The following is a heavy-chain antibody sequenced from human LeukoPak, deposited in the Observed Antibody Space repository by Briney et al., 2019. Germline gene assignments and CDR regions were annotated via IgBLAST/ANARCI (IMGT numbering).Heavy chain of an antibody. CDR3: ARDRAMVRGVIDY. D-gene: IGHD3-10*01. CDR2: ISSSSSYI. J-gene: IGHJ4*02. CDR1: GFTFSSYS. Sequence: GGSLRLSCAASGFTFSSYSMNWVRQAPGKGLEWVSSISSSSSYIYYADSVKGRFTISRDNAKNSLYLQMNSLRAKDTAVYYCARDRAMVRGVIDYWGQGTLVTVSS. V-gene: IGHV3-21*01.